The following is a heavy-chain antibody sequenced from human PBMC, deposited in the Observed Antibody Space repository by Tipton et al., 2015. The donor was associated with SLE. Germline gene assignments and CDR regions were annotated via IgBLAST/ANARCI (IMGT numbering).Heavy chain of an antibody. Sequence: LRLSCTVNVGSFSGYYWSWIRQTPGKGLEWIGQINHSGRINYNPSLKSRVTVGVDTSKNQFSLTLSSVTAADTAVYYCASSSGYCFPDAFDMWGQGTMVTVSS. D-gene: IGHD3-22*01. CDR2: INHSGRI. J-gene: IGHJ3*02. CDR3: ASSSGYCFPDAFDM. V-gene: IGHV4-34*01. CDR1: VGSFSGYY.